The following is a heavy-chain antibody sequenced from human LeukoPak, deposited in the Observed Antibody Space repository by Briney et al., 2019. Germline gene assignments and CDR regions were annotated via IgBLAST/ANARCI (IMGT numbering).Heavy chain of an antibody. CDR2: ISSSSSYI. Sequence: GGSLRLSCAASGFTFSTYNMNWVRQAPGKGLEWVSSISSSSSYIYYSDSVKGRFTISRDNSKNTLYLQMSSLRAVDTAVYYCVKDNEAGGSPFDRWGQGTLVTVSS. CDR1: GFTFSTYN. J-gene: IGHJ4*02. CDR3: VKDNEAGGSPFDR. D-gene: IGHD1-1*01. V-gene: IGHV3-21*01.